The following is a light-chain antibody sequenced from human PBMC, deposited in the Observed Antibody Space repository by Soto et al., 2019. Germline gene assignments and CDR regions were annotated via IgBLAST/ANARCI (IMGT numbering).Light chain of an antibody. Sequence: EILLTQSPATLSLSPGERATLSCRASQSVSSHLAWYQQKPGQAPRLLIYDASNRATGIPARFSGSGSGTDFTLTISSPEPEDFAVYYCQPRSNWPETFGQGTKVDIK. CDR1: QSVSSH. CDR2: DAS. J-gene: IGKJ1*01. CDR3: QPRSNWPET. V-gene: IGKV3-11*01.